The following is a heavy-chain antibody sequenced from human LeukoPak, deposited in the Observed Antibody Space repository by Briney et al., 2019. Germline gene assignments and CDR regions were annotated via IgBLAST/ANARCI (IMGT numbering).Heavy chain of an antibody. CDR2: TNPNSGGT. V-gene: IGHV1-2*02. Sequence: ASVKVSCKASGYTFTGYYMHWVRQAPGQGLEWMGWTNPNSGGTNYAQKFQGRVTMTRDTSISTAYMELSRLRSDDTAVYYCARRGYGSGSYYNEDGAFDIWGQGTMVTVSS. CDR1: GYTFTGYY. J-gene: IGHJ3*02. CDR3: ARRGYGSGSYYNEDGAFDI. D-gene: IGHD3-10*01.